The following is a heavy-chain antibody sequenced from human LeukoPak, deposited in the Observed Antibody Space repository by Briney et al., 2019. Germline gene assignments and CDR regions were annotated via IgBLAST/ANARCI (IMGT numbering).Heavy chain of an antibody. J-gene: IGHJ4*02. CDR3: AKNRGYCSGGSCYGDY. V-gene: IGHV3-23*01. CDR1: GFTFSNYA. Sequence: PPGGSLRLSCAASGFTFSNYAMSWVRQAPGKGLEWVSTISTSGDNTYFADSVKGRFTISRYISKNTLYLQMNSLRVEDTAVYYCAKNRGYCSGGSCYGDYWGQGTLVTVSS. CDR2: ISTSGDNT. D-gene: IGHD2-15*01.